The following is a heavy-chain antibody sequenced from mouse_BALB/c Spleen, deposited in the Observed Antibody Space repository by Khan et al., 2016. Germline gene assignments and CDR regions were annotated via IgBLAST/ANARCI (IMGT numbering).Heavy chain of an antibody. D-gene: IGHD4-1*02. CDR3: ASRNWDVDY. Sequence: EVQLQESGPGLVKPSQSLSLTCTVTGYSITSDYAWNWIRQFPGNKLEWMGYISYSGSTSYNPSLKSRISITRDTSKNQLFLQLNSVTTEDTATYYCASRNWDVDYWGQGTTLTVSS. CDR1: GYSITSDYA. V-gene: IGHV3-2*02. J-gene: IGHJ2*01. CDR2: ISYSGST.